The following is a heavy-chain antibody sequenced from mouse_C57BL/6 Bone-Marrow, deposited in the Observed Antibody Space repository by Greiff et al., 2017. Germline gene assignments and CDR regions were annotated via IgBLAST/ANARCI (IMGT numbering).Heavy chain of an antibody. J-gene: IGHJ4*01. D-gene: IGHD1-1*01. Sequence: VQLQQSGSELRSPGSSVKLSCKDFDSEVFPIAYMSWVRQKPGHGFEWIGGILPSIGRTIYGEKFEDQATLDADTLSNTAYLELNSLTSEDSAIYYCARGAYYYGSPSYAMDYWGQGTSVTVSS. V-gene: IGHV15-2*01. CDR3: ARGAYYYGSPSYAMDY. CDR2: ILPSIGRT. CDR1: DSEVFPIAY.